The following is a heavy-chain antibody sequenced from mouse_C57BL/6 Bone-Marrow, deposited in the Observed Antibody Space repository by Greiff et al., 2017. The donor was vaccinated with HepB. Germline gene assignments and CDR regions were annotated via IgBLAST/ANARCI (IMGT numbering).Heavy chain of an antibody. CDR1: GYTFTDYY. D-gene: IGHD1-1*01. CDR3: ARGKITTVVATDYAMDY. V-gene: IGHV1-26*01. CDR2: INPNNGGT. Sequence: EVQLQQSGPELVKPGASVKISCKASGYTFTDYYMNWVKQSHGKSLEWIGDINPNNGGTSYNQKFKGKATLTVDKSASTAYMELRSLTSEDSAVYYCARGKITTVVATDYAMDYWGQGTSVTVSS. J-gene: IGHJ4*01.